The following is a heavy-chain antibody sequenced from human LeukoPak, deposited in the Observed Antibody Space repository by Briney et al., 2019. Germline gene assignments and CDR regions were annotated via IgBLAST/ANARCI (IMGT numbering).Heavy chain of an antibody. CDR3: AKDHGDMGYYFDY. CDR1: GFTFSSYA. D-gene: IGHD2-15*01. Sequence: PGGSLRLSCAASGFTFSSYAMHWVRQTPGKGLEWVAVISSDGGHKSYADSVKGRFTISRDNSKNTLDLQMNSLRAEDTAVYYCAKDHGDMGYYFDYWGQGTLVTVSS. J-gene: IGHJ4*02. V-gene: IGHV3-30*04. CDR2: ISSDGGHK.